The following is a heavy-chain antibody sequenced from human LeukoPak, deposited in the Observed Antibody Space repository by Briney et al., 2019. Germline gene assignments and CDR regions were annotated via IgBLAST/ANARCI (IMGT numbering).Heavy chain of an antibody. Sequence: GGSLRLACAASGFTFTDYDMHWVRQTTGKGLEWVSAIGTLSDTFYPDFVKGRFTISRENAKNSLYLQMNSLRAEDTAVYYCARGRHGGYLTASSIDYWGQGTLVTVSS. J-gene: IGHJ4*02. CDR3: ARGRHGGYLTASSIDY. V-gene: IGHV3-13*01. D-gene: IGHD5-12*01. CDR2: IGTLSDT. CDR1: GFTFTDYD.